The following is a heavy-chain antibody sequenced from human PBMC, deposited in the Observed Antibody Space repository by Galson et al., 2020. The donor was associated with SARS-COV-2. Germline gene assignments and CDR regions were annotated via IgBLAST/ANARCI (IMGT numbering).Heavy chain of an antibody. V-gene: IGHV3-23*01. CDR2: ITGSGGTT. Sequence: GESLKISCAASGLTFTNYAMTWVRQAPGKGLEWVSAITGSGGTTYYADSVKGRFTISRDNSKNTLYLQMNSLRADDTAVYYCAKVHWGGSLQFLSDNYFDSWGQGTLVTVSS. CDR1: GLTFTNYA. D-gene: IGHD7-27*01. J-gene: IGHJ4*02. CDR3: AKVHWGGSLQFLSDNYFDS.